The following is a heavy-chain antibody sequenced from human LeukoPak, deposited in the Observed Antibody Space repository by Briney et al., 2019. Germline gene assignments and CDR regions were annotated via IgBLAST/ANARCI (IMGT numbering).Heavy chain of an antibody. V-gene: IGHV1-46*01. CDR3: ARDSRIAAAGWVFDY. CDR2: INPSGGST. Sequence: ASVKVSCKASGYTFTSYYMHWVRQAPGQGLEWMGIINPSGGSTSYAQKFQGRVTMTRDTSTSTVYMELSSLRSEDTAVYYCARDSRIAAAGWVFDYWGQGTLVTVSS. D-gene: IGHD6-13*01. J-gene: IGHJ4*02. CDR1: GYTFTSYY.